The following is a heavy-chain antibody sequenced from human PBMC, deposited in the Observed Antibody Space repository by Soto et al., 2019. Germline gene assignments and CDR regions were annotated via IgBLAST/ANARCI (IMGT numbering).Heavy chain of an antibody. J-gene: IGHJ4*02. CDR2: TRDKPNNYAA. D-gene: IGHD1-26*01. Sequence: EGQLVQSGGGLVQPGGSLRLSCTASGLAFDDYYMDWVRQVPGKGLEWIGRTRDKPNNYAAEYVASVKGRFTISRDASKDSMYLQMNTVKTEDTAVYYCARDTGGSYDYWGQGALVIVSS. CDR3: ARDTGGSYDY. CDR1: GLAFDDYY. V-gene: IGHV3-72*01.